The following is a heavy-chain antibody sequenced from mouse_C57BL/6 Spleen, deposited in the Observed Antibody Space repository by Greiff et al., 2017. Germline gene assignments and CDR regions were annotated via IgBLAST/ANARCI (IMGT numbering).Heavy chain of an antibody. V-gene: IGHV1-59*01. CDR1: GYTFTSYW. CDR3: AREGELLRDFDY. J-gene: IGHJ2*01. CDR2: IDPSDSYT. Sequence: QVQLQQPGAELVRPGTSVKLSCKASGYTFTSYWMHWVKLRPGQGLEWIGVIDPSDSYTNYNQKFKGKATLTVDTSSSTAYMQLSSLTSEDSAVYYCAREGELLRDFDYWGQGTTLTVSS. D-gene: IGHD1-1*01.